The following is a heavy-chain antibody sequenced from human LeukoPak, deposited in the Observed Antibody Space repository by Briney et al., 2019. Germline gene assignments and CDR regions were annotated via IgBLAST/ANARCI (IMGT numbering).Heavy chain of an antibody. J-gene: IGHJ4*02. CDR2: IYTSGST. Sequence: SETLSLTCTVSGGSISSYYWSWIRQPAGKGLEWIGRIYTSGSTNYNPSLKSRVTMSVDTSKNQFSLKLSSVTAADTAVYYCASTDYYDSSGYHDYWGQGTLVTVSS. D-gene: IGHD3-22*01. CDR1: GGSISSYY. CDR3: ASTDYYDSSGYHDY. V-gene: IGHV4-4*07.